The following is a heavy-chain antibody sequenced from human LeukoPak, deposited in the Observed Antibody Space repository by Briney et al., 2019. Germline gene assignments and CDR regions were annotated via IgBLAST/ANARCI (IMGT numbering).Heavy chain of an antibody. D-gene: IGHD3-16*01. Sequence: SETLSLTCTVSGGSISSYYWSWIRQPPGKGLEWIGYIYYSGSTNYNPSLKSRVTISVDTSKNQFSLKLSSVTAADTAVYYCARGGGRFDPWGQGTLVTVSS. V-gene: IGHV4-59*01. CDR3: ARGGGRFDP. CDR2: IYYSGST. J-gene: IGHJ5*02. CDR1: GGSISSYY.